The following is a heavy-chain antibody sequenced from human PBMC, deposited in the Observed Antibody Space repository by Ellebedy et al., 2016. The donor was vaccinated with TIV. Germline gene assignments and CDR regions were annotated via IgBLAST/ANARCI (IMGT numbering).Heavy chain of an antibody. CDR1: GGSISSDY. Sequence: MPGGSLRLSCTVSGGSISSDYWSWIRQPPGKGLEWIGYMYYSGSTSYNPSLKSRVTISLDTSKKQFSLRLSSVTAADTAVYYCARLVDIRLAYFDYWGQGTLVTVSS. V-gene: IGHV4-59*01. CDR3: ARLVDIRLAYFDY. D-gene: IGHD3-16*01. CDR2: MYYSGST. J-gene: IGHJ4*02.